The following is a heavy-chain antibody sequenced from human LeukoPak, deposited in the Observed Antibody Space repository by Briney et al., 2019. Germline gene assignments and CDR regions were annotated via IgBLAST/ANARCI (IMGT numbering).Heavy chain of an antibody. CDR1: GFSFSTYE. Sequence: PGGSLRLSCAASGFSFSTYEMNWVRQAPGKGLEWVSYISSSGSTIYYADSVKGRFTISRDNAKNSLYLQMNSLRAEDTAVYYCAELGITMIGGVWGKGTTVTISS. J-gene: IGHJ6*04. V-gene: IGHV3-48*03. D-gene: IGHD3-10*02. CDR2: ISSSGSTI. CDR3: AELGITMIGGV.